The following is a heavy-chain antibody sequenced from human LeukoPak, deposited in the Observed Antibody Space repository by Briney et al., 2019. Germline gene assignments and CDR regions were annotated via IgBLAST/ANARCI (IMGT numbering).Heavy chain of an antibody. V-gene: IGHV3-53*01. CDR2: IYSGGST. D-gene: IGHD6-6*01. J-gene: IGHJ6*03. Sequence: GGSLRLSCAASGFTVSSNYMSWVRQAPGKGLEWVSVIYSGGSTYYADSVRGRFTISRDNSKNTLYLQMNSLRAEDTAVYYCARDVEYSSSSVYYYYYMDVWGKGTTVTVSS. CDR1: GFTVSSNY. CDR3: ARDVEYSSSSVYYYYYMDV.